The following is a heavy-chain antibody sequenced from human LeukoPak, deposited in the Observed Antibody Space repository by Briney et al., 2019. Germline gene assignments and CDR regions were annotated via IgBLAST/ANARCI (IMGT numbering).Heavy chain of an antibody. J-gene: IGHJ4*02. D-gene: IGHD6-19*01. CDR3: AKELRSHTGWPFDY. CDR2: IDGLGYST. Sequence: GGSLRLSCAASGFTFRSYTMSWVRQAPGGGLGWVSAIDGLGYSTYYVDSVNGRFTISRDNSQNTLYLEMNSLTAEDTAVYYCAKELRSHTGWPFDYWGQGALVTVSS. CDR1: GFTFRSYT. V-gene: IGHV3-23*01.